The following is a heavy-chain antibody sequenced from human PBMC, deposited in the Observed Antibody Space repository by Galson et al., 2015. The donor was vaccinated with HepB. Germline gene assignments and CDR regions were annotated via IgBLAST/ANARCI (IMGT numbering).Heavy chain of an antibody. D-gene: IGHD6-19*01. CDR3: ARPYPGIAVAGDAFDI. Sequence: QSGAEVKKPGESLKISCKGSGYSFTSYWIGWVRQMPGKGLEWMGIIYPGDSDTRYSPSFQGQVTISADKSISTAYLQWSSLKASDTAMYYCARPYPGIAVAGDAFDIWGQGTMVTVSS. CDR1: GYSFTSYW. J-gene: IGHJ3*02. V-gene: IGHV5-51*03. CDR2: IYPGDSDT.